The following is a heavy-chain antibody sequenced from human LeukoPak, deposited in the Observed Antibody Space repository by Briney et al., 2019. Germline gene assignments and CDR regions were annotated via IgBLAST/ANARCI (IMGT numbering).Heavy chain of an antibody. D-gene: IGHD3-10*01. CDR3: ARDGYYGSGPYYYGMDV. CDR2: IYHSGST. J-gene: IGHJ6*02. Sequence: PSQTLSLTCAVSGGSISSGGYSWSWIRQPPGKGLEWIGYIYHSGSTYYNPSLKSRVTISVDRSKNQFSLKLSSVTAADTAVYYCARDGYYGSGPYYYGMDVWGQGTTVTVSS. V-gene: IGHV4-30-2*01. CDR1: GGSISSGGYS.